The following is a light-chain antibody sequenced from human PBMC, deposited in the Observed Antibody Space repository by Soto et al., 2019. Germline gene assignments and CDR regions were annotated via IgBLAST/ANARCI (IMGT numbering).Light chain of an antibody. CDR1: QTVSDNY. V-gene: IGKV3-20*01. Sequence: EIVLTQSPGALSLSPGERATHSCRASQTVSDNYLAWYHQKPGQAPRLLIYGASTRATGIPGRFSGSGSGTDFTLTISRLEPEYCAVYYCQQYGSSPLVSFGGGTKVEIK. CDR3: QQYGSSPLVS. CDR2: GAS. J-gene: IGKJ4*01.